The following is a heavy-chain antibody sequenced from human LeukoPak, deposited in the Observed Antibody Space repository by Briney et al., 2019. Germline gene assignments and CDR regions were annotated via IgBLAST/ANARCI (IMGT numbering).Heavy chain of an antibody. CDR1: GYTFTSYG. Sequence: ASVKVSCKASGYTFTSYGISWVRQAPGQGLEWMGIINANGGSTSYAQKFQGRITLTADTPTRTVYMELNSLRSDDTTIYYCARGPRRGAPTAVPQGPLDGFDIWGQGTMVTVSS. D-gene: IGHD2-21*02. V-gene: IGHV1-46*01. J-gene: IGHJ3*02. CDR3: ARGPRRGAPTAVPQGPLDGFDI. CDR2: INANGGST.